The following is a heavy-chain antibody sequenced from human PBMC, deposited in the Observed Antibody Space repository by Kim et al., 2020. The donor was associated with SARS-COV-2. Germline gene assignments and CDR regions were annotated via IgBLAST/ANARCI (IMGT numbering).Heavy chain of an antibody. CDR1: GFTFSSYG. Sequence: GGSLRLSCAASGFTFSSYGMHWVRQAPGKGLEWVAVIWYDGSNKYYADSVKGRFTISRDNSKNTLYLQMNSLRAEDTAVYYCARDYSYSGYVTRGGEPDYFDYWGQGTLVTVSS. CDR3: ARDYSYSGYVTRGGEPDYFDY. D-gene: IGHD5-12*01. V-gene: IGHV3-33*01. J-gene: IGHJ4*02. CDR2: IWYDGSNK.